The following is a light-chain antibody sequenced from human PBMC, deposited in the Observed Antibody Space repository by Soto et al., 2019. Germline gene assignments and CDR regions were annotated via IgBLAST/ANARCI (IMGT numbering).Light chain of an antibody. V-gene: IGLV2-14*01. CDR3: SSYTSSRTRV. CDR1: SSDVGGYNY. Sequence: QSALTQPASVSRSPAQSITISCTGTSSDVGGYNYVSWYQQHPGKAPKLMIYDVSNRPSGVSNRFSGSKSGNTASLTISGLQAEDEADYYCSSYTSSRTRVFGTGTKVTVL. CDR2: DVS. J-gene: IGLJ1*01.